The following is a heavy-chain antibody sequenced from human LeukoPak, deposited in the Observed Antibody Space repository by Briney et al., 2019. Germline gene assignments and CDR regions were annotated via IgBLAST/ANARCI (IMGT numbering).Heavy chain of an antibody. V-gene: IGHV3-23*01. CDR3: ARDLMRYYYGMDV. CDR1: GFTFSSYA. CDR2: ISGSGGST. Sequence: GGSLRLSCAASGFTFSSYAMSWVRQAPGKGLEWVSAISGSGGSTYYADSVKGRFTISRDNSKNTLYLQMNSLRAEDTAVYYCARDLMRYYYGMDVWGQGTTVTVSS. D-gene: IGHD2-8*01. J-gene: IGHJ6*02.